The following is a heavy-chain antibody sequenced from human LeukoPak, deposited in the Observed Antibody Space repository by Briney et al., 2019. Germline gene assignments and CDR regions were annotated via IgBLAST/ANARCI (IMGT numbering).Heavy chain of an antibody. CDR3: AKPSRDFDSSGYSHFDY. D-gene: IGHD3-22*01. CDR2: ISGPGSST. V-gene: IGHV3-23*01. Sequence: GGSLRLSCAASGFTFSNYAMSWVRQAPGKGLEWVSTISGPGSSTYSADSVKGRFSISRDNSKNTLYLQMHSLRAEDTAIYYCAKPSRDFDSSGYSHFDYWGQGTLVTVSS. CDR1: GFTFSNYA. J-gene: IGHJ4*02.